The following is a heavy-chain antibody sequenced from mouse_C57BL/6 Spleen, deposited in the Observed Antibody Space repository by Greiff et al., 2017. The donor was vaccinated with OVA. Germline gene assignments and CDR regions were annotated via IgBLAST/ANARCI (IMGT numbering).Heavy chain of an antibody. J-gene: IGHJ2*01. CDR2: IYPGDGDT. CDR1: GYAFSSSW. Sequence: QVQLKQSGPELVKPGASVKISCKASGYAFSSSWMNWVKQRPGKGLEWIGRIYPGDGDTNYNGKFKGKATLTADKSSSTAYMQLSSLTSEDSAVYFCARSDDYVLYFDYWGQGTTLTVSS. CDR3: ARSDDYVLYFDY. V-gene: IGHV1-82*01. D-gene: IGHD2-4*01.